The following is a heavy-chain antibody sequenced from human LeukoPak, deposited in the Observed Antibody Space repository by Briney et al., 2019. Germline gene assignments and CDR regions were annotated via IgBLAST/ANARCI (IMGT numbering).Heavy chain of an antibody. V-gene: IGHV3-30*03. CDR1: EFSFRSYG. Sequence: GGSLRLSCAASEFSFRSYGMNWVRQAPGKGLEWVALISYDGTNDYYVDSVRGRFTVSRDNSKNTLSLQMNSLRGEDTALYYCATDGYCSGGNGYAGHFHYWGQGTLVTVSS. J-gene: IGHJ4*02. D-gene: IGHD2-15*01. CDR3: ATDGYCSGGNGYAGHFHY. CDR2: ISYDGTND.